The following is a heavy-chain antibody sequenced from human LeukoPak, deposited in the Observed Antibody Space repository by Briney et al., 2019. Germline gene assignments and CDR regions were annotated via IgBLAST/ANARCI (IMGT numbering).Heavy chain of an antibody. CDR3: ASHGGQSSAPFIDF. J-gene: IGHJ4*02. Sequence: GGSLRLSCVASGFAFSGNYMSWVRQAPGGGLEWVSLIYSTFDTSYTDSVRGRFTISRDNSKNTVYLQMNRLRVEDTAVYYCASHGGQSSAPFIDFWGQGTLVTVSS. CDR1: GFAFSGNY. V-gene: IGHV3-66*04. D-gene: IGHD3-10*01. CDR2: IYSTFDT.